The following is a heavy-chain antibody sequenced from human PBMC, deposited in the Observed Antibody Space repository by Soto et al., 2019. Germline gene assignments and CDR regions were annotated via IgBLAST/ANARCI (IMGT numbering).Heavy chain of an antibody. CDR2: IIHIFGTA. D-gene: IGHD3-22*01. Sequence: QVQLVQSGAEVKKPGSSVKVSCKASGGTFSSYAISWVRQAPGQGLEWMGGIIHIFGTANYAQKFQGRVTNTADESTIRANMELSSLRSEDRAVYYCASPKYDSNDYCYFDYWCQGTLVTV. J-gene: IGHJ4*02. V-gene: IGHV1-69*01. CDR1: GGTFSSYA. CDR3: ASPKYDSNDYCYFDY.